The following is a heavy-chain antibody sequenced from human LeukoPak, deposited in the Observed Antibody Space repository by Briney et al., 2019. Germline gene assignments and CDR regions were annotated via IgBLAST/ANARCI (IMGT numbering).Heavy chain of an antibody. CDR3: ARDHWLLSSKTWYYYGLDV. Sequence: SETLSLTCTVSGGSISSYYWSWIRQPPGKGLEWIGNIYYSGSTRYNPSLKSRVTISSDTSKNQFFLIMRSVTAADTAVYYCARDHWLLSSKTWYYYGLDVWGQGTTVTVSS. V-gene: IGHV4-59*01. CDR2: IYYSGST. D-gene: IGHD3-9*01. J-gene: IGHJ6*02. CDR1: GGSISSYY.